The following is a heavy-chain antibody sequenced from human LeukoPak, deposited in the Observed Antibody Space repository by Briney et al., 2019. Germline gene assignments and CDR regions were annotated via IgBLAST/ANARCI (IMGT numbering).Heavy chain of an antibody. Sequence: PGGSLRLSCAASGFTFDDFAVHWVRQAPGKGLEWVSGLSWDSASIGYADSVKGRFTISRDNAKNSLYLHMNSLRAEDTVLYYCAIDKQAAPGPLGYFDYWGQGTLVTVSS. CDR2: LSWDSASI. CDR3: AIDKQAAPGPLGYFDY. CDR1: GFTFDDFA. J-gene: IGHJ4*02. V-gene: IGHV3-9*01. D-gene: IGHD2-15*01.